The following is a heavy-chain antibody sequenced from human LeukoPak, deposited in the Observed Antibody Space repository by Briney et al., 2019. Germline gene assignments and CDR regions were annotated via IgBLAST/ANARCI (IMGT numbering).Heavy chain of an antibody. CDR1: GGSISSGGYY. J-gene: IGHJ6*02. Sequence: SETLSLTCTVSGGSISSGGYYWSWIRQPPGKGLEWIGYIYHSGSTYYNPSLKSRVTISVDRSKNQFSLKLSSVTAADTAVYYCARLGPISGAGIAVAGTTTGYYYGMDVWGQGTTVTVSS. CDR3: ARLGPISGAGIAVAGTTTGYYYGMDV. V-gene: IGHV4-30-2*01. D-gene: IGHD6-19*01. CDR2: IYHSGST.